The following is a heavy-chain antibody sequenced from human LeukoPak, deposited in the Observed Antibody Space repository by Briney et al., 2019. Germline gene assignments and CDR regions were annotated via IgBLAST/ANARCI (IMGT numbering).Heavy chain of an antibody. V-gene: IGHV4-4*07. J-gene: IGHJ4*02. D-gene: IGHD3-22*01. CDR3: ARDTPYYYDTDGFDY. CDR2: IYTSGST. Sequence: SETQSLTCTVSGGSISSYYWSWIRQPAGKGLEWIGRIYTSGSTNYNPSLKSRVTMSVDTSKNQFSLKLSSVTAADTAVYYCARDTPYYYDTDGFDYWGQGTLVTVSS. CDR1: GGSISSYY.